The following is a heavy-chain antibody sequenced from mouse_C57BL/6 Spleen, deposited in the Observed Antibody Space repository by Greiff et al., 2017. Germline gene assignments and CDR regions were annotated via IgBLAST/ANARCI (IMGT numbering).Heavy chain of an antibody. CDR3: AQMEDSSRPY. CDR1: GYTFTSYW. CDR2: IHPNSGST. J-gene: IGHJ3*01. Sequence: VQLQQPGAELVKPGASVKLSCKASGYTFTSYWMHWVKQRPGQGLEWIGMIHPNSGSTNYNEKFKSKATLTVDKSSSTAYMQLSSLTSEDSAVYCCAQMEDSSRPYWGQGTLVTVSA. V-gene: IGHV1-64*01. D-gene: IGHD3-2*02.